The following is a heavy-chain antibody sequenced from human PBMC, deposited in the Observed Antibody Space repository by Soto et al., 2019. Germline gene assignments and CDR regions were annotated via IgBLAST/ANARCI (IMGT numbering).Heavy chain of an antibody. J-gene: IGHJ6*02. V-gene: IGHV4-31*03. CDR2: IYYSGST. CDR3: ARDFTDSSGTKLGMGV. Sequence: PSETLSLTCTVSGGSISSGGYYWSWIRQHPGKGLEWIGYIYYSGSTYYNPSLKSRVTISVDTSKDQFSLKLSSVTAADTAVYYCARDFTDSSGTKLGMGVWGQGTTVTVSS. D-gene: IGHD6-19*01. CDR1: GGSISSGGYY.